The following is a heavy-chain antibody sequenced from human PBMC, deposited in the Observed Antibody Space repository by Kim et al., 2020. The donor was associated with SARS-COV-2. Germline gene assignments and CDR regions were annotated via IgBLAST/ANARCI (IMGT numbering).Heavy chain of an antibody. CDR3: ARDGTTRNGGYYFDY. J-gene: IGHJ4*01. D-gene: IGHD1-1*01. Sequence: QKFQGRVTITRHTPASTAFMELSSLTSEDTAIYYCARDGTTRNGGYYFDYWGQGALVTVSS. V-gene: IGHV1-3*01.